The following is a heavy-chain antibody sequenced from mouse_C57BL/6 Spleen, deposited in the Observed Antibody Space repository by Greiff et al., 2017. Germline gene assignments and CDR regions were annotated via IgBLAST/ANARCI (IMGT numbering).Heavy chain of an antibody. D-gene: IGHD4-1*01. J-gene: IGHJ3*01. Sequence: EVKLVESGGGLVQPGGSMKLSCVASGFTFSNYWMNWVRQSPEKGLEWVAQIRLKSDNYATNYAESVKGRFTISRDDSKSSVYLQRNNLRAEDTGIYYCTLGAWFAYWGQGTLVTVSA. V-gene: IGHV6-3*01. CDR2: IRLKSDNYAT. CDR3: TLGAWFAY. CDR1: GFTFSNYW.